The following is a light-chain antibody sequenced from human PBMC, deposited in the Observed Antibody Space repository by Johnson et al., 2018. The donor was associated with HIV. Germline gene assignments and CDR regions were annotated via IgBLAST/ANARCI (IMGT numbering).Light chain of an antibody. CDR1: SSNIGNNY. V-gene: IGLV1-51*01. J-gene: IGLJ1*01. CDR3: GTWDSSPSVLYG. Sequence: QSVLTQPPSVSAAPGQKVTISCSGSSSNIGNNYVSWYQQLPGTAPKLLIYDNNKRPSGIPDRFSGSKSGTSATLGITGLQTGDEADYYCGTWDSSPSVLYGSGTGTKATVL. CDR2: DNN.